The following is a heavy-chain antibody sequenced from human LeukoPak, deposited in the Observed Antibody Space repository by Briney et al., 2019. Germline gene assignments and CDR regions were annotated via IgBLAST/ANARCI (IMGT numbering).Heavy chain of an antibody. V-gene: IGHV4-59*01. J-gene: IGHJ4*02. D-gene: IGHD5-12*01. CDR1: GGSISSYY. CDR2: IYYSGST. Sequence: SETLSLTCTVSGGSISSYYWSWIRQPPGKGLEWIGYIYYSGSTNCNPSLRSRVTISVDTSKNQFSLKLSSVTAADTAVYYCARVNAYSGYDSALDYWGQGTLVTVSS. CDR3: ARVNAYSGYDSALDY.